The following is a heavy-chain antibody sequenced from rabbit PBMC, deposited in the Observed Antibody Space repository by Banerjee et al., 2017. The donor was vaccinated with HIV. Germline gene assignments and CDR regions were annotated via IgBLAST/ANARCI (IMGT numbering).Heavy chain of an antibody. Sequence: QEQLEESGGGLVKPGASLTLTCTASEFSFSNKYYICWVRQAPGKGLEWIACINAVTGKAVYASWAKGRFTFSKTSSTTVTLQMTNPTAADTATYFCARDLDSVIGWNFGWWGQGTLVTVS. J-gene: IGHJ4*01. V-gene: IGHV1S45*01. CDR2: INAVTGKA. D-gene: IGHD1-1*01. CDR3: ARDLDSVIGWNFGW. CDR1: EFSFSNKYY.